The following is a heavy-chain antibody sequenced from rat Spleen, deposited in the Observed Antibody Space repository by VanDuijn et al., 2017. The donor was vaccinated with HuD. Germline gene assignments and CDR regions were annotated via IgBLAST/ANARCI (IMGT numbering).Heavy chain of an antibody. CDR3: TRMRHYFDY. Sequence: EVQLVESGGGLVQPGRSLKFSCAASGFTFSDYYMAWIRQAPGKGLEWVASSINTGGSTYYADSVKGRFTISRDNAKSTLYLQMNSLRSEDTATYYCTRMRHYFDYWGQGVMVTVSS. J-gene: IGHJ2*01. CDR2: SINTGGST. CDR1: GFTFSDYY. V-gene: IGHV5-31*01.